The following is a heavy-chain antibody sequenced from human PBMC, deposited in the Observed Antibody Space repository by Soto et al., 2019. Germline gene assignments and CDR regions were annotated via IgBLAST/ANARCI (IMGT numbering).Heavy chain of an antibody. V-gene: IGHV4-34*01. Sequence: QVQLQQWGAGLLKPSETLSLTCAVYGESFSGYYWSWIRQPPGKGLEWIGEINRSRSTNHNPSLKSRVTIAVDTSKNQFSLKLNSVTVADTAVYYCARGWVGTGSHYFRFWGQGTLVTVSS. D-gene: IGHD3-9*01. CDR1: GESFSGYY. CDR3: ARGWVGTGSHYFRF. J-gene: IGHJ4*02. CDR2: INRSRST.